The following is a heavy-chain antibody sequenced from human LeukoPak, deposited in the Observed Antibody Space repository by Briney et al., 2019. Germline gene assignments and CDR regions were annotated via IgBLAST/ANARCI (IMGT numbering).Heavy chain of an antibody. Sequence: ASVKVSCKASGGTFSSYAISWVRQAPGQGLEWMGGIIPIFGTANYAQKFRGRVTITADESTSTAYMELSSLRSGDTAVYYCARDRDFWSGQTNDAFDIWGQGTMVTVSS. CDR2: IIPIFGTA. J-gene: IGHJ3*02. D-gene: IGHD3-3*01. CDR3: ARDRDFWSGQTNDAFDI. V-gene: IGHV1-69*13. CDR1: GGTFSSYA.